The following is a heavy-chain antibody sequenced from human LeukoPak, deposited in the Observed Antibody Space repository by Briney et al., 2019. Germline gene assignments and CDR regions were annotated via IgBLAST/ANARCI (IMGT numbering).Heavy chain of an antibody. Sequence: GGSLRLSCAASGFTFSGYWMSWVRQAPGKGLEWVANIKQDGSEKYYVDSVKGRFTISRDNAKNSLYLQMNSLRVEDTAVYYCARDRSRWYYWGQGTLVTVSS. CDR1: GFTFSGYW. CDR3: ARDRSRWYY. V-gene: IGHV3-7*03. J-gene: IGHJ4*02. CDR2: IKQDGSEK. D-gene: IGHD4-23*01.